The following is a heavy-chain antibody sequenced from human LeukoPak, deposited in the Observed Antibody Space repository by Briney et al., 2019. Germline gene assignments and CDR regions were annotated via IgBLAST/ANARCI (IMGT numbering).Heavy chain of an antibody. V-gene: IGHV4-38-2*02. CDR3: ARDPQFSGWYRNNWFDP. D-gene: IGHD6-19*01. CDR2: IYHSGST. CDR1: GYSISSGYY. Sequence: TSETLSLTCTVSGYSISSGYYWGWIRQPPGKGLEWIGSIYHSGSTYYNPSLKSRVTISVDTSKNQFSLKLSSVTAADTAVYYCARDPQFSGWYRNNWFDPWGQGTLVTVSS. J-gene: IGHJ5*02.